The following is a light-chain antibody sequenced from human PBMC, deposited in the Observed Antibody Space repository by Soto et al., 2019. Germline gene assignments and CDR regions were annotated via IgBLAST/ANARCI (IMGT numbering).Light chain of an antibody. CDR1: TSDFVNYNY. Sequence: SALTQPASLSGSPGQSVTISCSGTTSDFVNYNYVSWYQHHPGKAPQLILFEVSNRPSGVSSRFSGSKSGNTASLIISGLQAEDEAYYYCSSYTVSTDVVFGGGTKLTVL. V-gene: IGLV2-14*01. J-gene: IGLJ2*01. CDR3: SSYTVSTDVV. CDR2: EVS.